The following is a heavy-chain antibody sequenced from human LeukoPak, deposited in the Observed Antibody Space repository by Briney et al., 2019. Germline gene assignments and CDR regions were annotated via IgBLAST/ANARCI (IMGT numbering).Heavy chain of an antibody. CDR2: IYSRGST. CDR3: ARQAGYCSSTSCYSNWFDR. CDR1: GGSISSYY. D-gene: IGHD2-2*01. J-gene: IGHJ5*02. V-gene: IGHV4-59*08. Sequence: NPSETLSLTCTVSGGSISSYYWSWIRQPPGKGLEWIGYIYSRGSTNFSPSLKSRVIMSVDTSKNQFSLKLSSVTAADTAVYYCARQAGYCSSTSCYSNWFDRWGQGTLVIVSS.